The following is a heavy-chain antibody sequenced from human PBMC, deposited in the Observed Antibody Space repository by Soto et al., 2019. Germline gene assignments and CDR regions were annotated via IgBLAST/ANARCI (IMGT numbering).Heavy chain of an antibody. D-gene: IGHD6-6*01. CDR3: VKDGAARPIGNWFDP. Sequence: GGSLRLSCAASGFTFSSYAMSWVRQAPGKGLEWVSAISGSGGSTYYADSVKGRFTISRDNSKNTLYLQMNSLRAEDTAVYYCVKDGAARPIGNWFDPWGQGTLVTVSS. J-gene: IGHJ5*02. CDR1: GFTFSSYA. V-gene: IGHV3-23*01. CDR2: ISGSGGST.